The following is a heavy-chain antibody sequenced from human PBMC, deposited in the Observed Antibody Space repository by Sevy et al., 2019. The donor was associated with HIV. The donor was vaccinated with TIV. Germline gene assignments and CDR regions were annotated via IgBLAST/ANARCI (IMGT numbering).Heavy chain of an antibody. Sequence: AGSLRLSCAASGFTFSISAMTWVRQAPGKALEWVSVISGSGNSAYYADSVKGRFTISRDNSKNTLSLQMNSLRAEDTAVYYCAKGGISYGDSYFDHWGQGTLVTVSS. CDR3: AKGGISYGDSYFDH. CDR2: ISGSGNSA. D-gene: IGHD5-18*01. CDR1: GFTFSISA. J-gene: IGHJ4*02. V-gene: IGHV3-23*01.